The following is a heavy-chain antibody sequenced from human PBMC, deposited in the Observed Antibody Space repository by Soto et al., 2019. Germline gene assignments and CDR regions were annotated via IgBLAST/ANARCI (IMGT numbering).Heavy chain of an antibody. D-gene: IGHD3-16*01. CDR3: ARDTGFYGGYNGFDP. CDR2: IYYTGTT. Sequence: QVQLQESGPGLLKPSQTLSLTCTVSGGSISGAAYYWSWIRHLPGKGLEWIGYIYYTGTTYYRPSLESRVPVSLDTSKNQFSLKLTSVTAADTAVYYCARDTGFYGGYNGFDPWGQGTLVTVSS. J-gene: IGHJ5*02. CDR1: GGSISGAAYY. V-gene: IGHV4-31*03.